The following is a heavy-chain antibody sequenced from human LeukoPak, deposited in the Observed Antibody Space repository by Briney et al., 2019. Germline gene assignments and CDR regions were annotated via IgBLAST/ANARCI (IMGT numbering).Heavy chain of an antibody. D-gene: IGHD3-9*01. Sequence: GGSLRLSCAASGFTFSSYEMNWVRQAPGKGLEWVSYISSSGSTKYYADSVKGRFTISRDNAKNSLYLQMNSLRAEDTAVYYCARWDGGYDVLTGYRWGNPFDYWGQGTLVTVSS. J-gene: IGHJ4*02. V-gene: IGHV3-48*03. CDR3: ARWDGGYDVLTGYRWGNPFDY. CDR1: GFTFSSYE. CDR2: ISSSGSTK.